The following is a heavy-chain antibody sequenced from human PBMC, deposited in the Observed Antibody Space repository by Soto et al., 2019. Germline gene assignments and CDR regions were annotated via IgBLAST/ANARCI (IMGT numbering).Heavy chain of an antibody. CDR2: IYYSGST. V-gene: IGHV4-30-4*01. CDR3: ARGGLIAVATQFDY. Sequence: PSETLSLTCTVSGGSISSGDYYWSWIRQPPGKGLEWIGYIYYSGSTYYNPSLKSRVTISVDTSKNQFSLKLSSVTAADTAVYYCARGGLIAVATQFDYWGQGTLVTVSS. J-gene: IGHJ4*02. CDR1: GGSISSGDYY. D-gene: IGHD6-19*01.